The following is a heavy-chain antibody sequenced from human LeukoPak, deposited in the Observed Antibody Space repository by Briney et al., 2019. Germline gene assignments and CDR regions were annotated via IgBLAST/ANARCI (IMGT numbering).Heavy chain of an antibody. V-gene: IGHV3-30*04. CDR1: GFTFSRYE. CDR3: ARDQGGYDPVFYYGMDV. D-gene: IGHD5-12*01. J-gene: IGHJ6*04. Sequence: GGSLRLSCAASGFTFSRYEMDWVRQAPGKGLESVAVISYDGSNKYYADSVKGRFTISRDNSKNTLYLQMNSLRAEDTAVYYCARDQGGYDPVFYYGMDVWSKGTTVTVSS. CDR2: ISYDGSNK.